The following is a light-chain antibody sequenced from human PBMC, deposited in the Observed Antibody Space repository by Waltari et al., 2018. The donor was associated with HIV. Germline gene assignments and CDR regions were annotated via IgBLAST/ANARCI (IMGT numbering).Light chain of an antibody. CDR2: RND. CDR3: ASWDDNLGHWI. CDR1: KSNIGNNF. V-gene: IGLV1-47*01. Sequence: QPKMTQAPSASKTPGQRITMSCYGTKSNIGNNFIYWYQQIAGAAPRLVMARNDQLPAGVPDRFSGTKSGTSAFLAITGLRLDDEATYFCASWDDNLGHWIFGGGTKLTVL. J-gene: IGLJ2*01.